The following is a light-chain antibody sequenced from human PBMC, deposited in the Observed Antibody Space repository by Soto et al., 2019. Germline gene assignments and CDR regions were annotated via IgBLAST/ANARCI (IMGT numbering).Light chain of an antibody. V-gene: IGKV1-39*01. CDR2: AAS. CDR3: HQSYSTPLT. CDR1: QSISSY. J-gene: IGKJ4*01. Sequence: DIQMTQSPSSLSASVGVRVTITCRASQSISSYLNWYQQKPGKAPKLLIYAASSLQSGVPSRFTGSGSGTEFTLTISSLQPDDFATYCCHQSYSTPLTFCGGTKVEIK.